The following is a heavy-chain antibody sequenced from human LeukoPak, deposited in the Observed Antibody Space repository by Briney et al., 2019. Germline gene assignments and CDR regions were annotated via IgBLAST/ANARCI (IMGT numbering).Heavy chain of an antibody. D-gene: IGHD2-2*01. J-gene: IGHJ6*04. CDR1: GYTFTSYY. V-gene: IGHV1-46*01. Sequence: GASVKVSCKASGYTFTSYYMNWVRQAPGQGLEWMGIINPSGGSTSYTQKVQGRVTMTRDTSTSTVYMELSSLRSEDTAVYYCARYIVVVPATTEYYYGYGIDVWGKGTTVTVSS. CDR3: ARYIVVVPATTEYYYGYGIDV. CDR2: INPSGGST.